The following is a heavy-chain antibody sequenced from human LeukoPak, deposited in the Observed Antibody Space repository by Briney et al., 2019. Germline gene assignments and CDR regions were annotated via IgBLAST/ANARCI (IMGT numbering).Heavy chain of an antibody. J-gene: IGHJ4*02. D-gene: IGHD3-9*01. CDR3: ARGSTSDWSLDH. CDR1: GYTFADYP. Sequence: ASVKVSCKASGYTFADYPMHWVRQAPGQWVEWMGWIDAGNGDTRYSEKFQGRVTITRDTSASTAYIELRSLRSEDTAMYYCARGSTSDWSLDHWGQETLVTISS. V-gene: IGHV1-3*01. CDR2: IDAGNGDT.